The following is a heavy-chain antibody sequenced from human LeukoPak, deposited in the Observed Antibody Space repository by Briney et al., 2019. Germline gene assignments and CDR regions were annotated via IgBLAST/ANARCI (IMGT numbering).Heavy chain of an antibody. V-gene: IGHV3-23*01. Sequence: GGTLRLSCAASGFTFSSYGMIWVRQAPGKGLEWVSGISGNGGSTYVADSVKGRFTVSRDNSKNTLYLQMNSLRADDTAVYYCAKDRPTVYSSSWLHFLDSWGQGTLVTVSS. CDR1: GFTFSSYG. CDR3: AKDRPTVYSSSWLHFLDS. CDR2: ISGNGGST. J-gene: IGHJ4*02. D-gene: IGHD6-13*01.